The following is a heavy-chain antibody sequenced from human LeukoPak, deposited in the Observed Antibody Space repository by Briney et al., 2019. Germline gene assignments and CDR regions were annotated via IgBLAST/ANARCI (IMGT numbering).Heavy chain of an antibody. Sequence: GPVKVSCKTSGYTFTSYGISWVRQAPGQGLEWMGWISAYNGDTNYAQKFQGRVTITADESTSTAYMELSSLRSEDTAVYYCAREGNGSGSYHFDYWGQGTLVTVSS. CDR1: GYTFTSYG. CDR2: ISAYNGDT. V-gene: IGHV1-18*01. D-gene: IGHD3-10*01. J-gene: IGHJ4*02. CDR3: AREGNGSGSYHFDY.